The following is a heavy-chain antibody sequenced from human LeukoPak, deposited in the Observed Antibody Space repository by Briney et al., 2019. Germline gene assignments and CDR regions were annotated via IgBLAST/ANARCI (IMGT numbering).Heavy chain of an antibody. CDR2: INHSGST. J-gene: IGHJ4*02. CDR1: GGSFSGYY. V-gene: IGHV4-34*01. Sequence: PSETLSLTCAVYGGSFSGYYWSWIRQPPGKGLEWIGEINHSGSTNYNPFLKSRVTISVDTSKNQFSLKLSSVTAADTAVYYCARLTGRIAVAGTAGYDYWGQGTLVTVSS. D-gene: IGHD6-19*01. CDR3: ARLTGRIAVAGTAGYDY.